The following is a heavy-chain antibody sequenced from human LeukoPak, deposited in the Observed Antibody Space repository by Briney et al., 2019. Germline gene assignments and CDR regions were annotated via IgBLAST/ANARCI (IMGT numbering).Heavy chain of an antibody. D-gene: IGHD4-17*01. J-gene: IGHJ5*02. CDR1: GFIVSDNY. CDR3: ARGRDGDYVNWYDP. CDR2: IYPVGT. Sequence: GGSLRLSCAASGFIVSDNYVTWVRQAPGKGLEWVSVIYPVGTYYAESVKGRFSISRDNSKNTVFLQMNSLRADDTAVYYCARGRDGDYVNWYDPWGQGILVTVSS. V-gene: IGHV3-53*01.